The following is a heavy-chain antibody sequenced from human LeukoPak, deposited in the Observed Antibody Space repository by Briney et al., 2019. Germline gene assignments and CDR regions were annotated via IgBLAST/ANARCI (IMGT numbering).Heavy chain of an antibody. CDR2: IYGPGSI. CDR1: GXIVSSSF. CDR3: ARGRGDSNGYVHY. J-gene: IGHJ4*02. D-gene: IGHD5-18*01. V-gene: IGHV3-66*01. Sequence: GGSLRLSCAASGXIVSSSFTGWVRXAPGKGLEWVSVIYGPGSIYYADSVKGRFTISRDNSKSALFLQMNYLRAEDSAVYYCARGRGDSNGYVHYWGQGALVTVSS.